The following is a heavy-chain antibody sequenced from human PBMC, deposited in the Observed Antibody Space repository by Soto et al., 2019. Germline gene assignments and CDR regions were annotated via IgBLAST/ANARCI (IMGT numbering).Heavy chain of an antibody. CDR3: VYGYYFDS. CDR2: ITNIGTTI. CDR1: GFTFSAYE. Sequence: EVQLVESGGGLVQPGGSLILSCAASGFTFSAYEMNWVRQAPGEGLERISFITNIGTTIYYPDSVKGRFTISRDNAKNSLYLQMNSLRADDTAVYYCVYGYYFDSCGQGTLVTVSS. D-gene: IGHD3-10*01. J-gene: IGHJ4*02. V-gene: IGHV3-48*03.